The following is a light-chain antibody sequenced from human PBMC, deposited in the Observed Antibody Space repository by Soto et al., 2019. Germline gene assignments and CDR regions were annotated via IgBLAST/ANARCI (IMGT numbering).Light chain of an antibody. CDR1: QSVNSY. V-gene: IGKV3-11*01. CDR2: DAS. CDR3: QQRSNWPLLT. Sequence: EIVLSQSPATLSLSPGERATLSCMASQSVNSYLAWYQQKPGQAPRLLIYDASSRATGIPARFSGSGSGTDFTLTISSLEPEDFAVYYCQQRSNWPLLTFGGGAKVEIK. J-gene: IGKJ4*01.